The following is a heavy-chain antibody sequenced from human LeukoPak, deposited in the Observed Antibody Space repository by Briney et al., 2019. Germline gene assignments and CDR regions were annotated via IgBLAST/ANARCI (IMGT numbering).Heavy chain of an antibody. CDR3: ARDYGSSLREDWFDP. CDR2: ITSDGSNI. V-gene: IGHV3-74*01. Sequence: GGSLRLSCAASGFTFSNFWLHWVRQAPGKGLEWVSRITSDGSNINYADSVQGRFTISRDNAKNTLYLQMNSLRAEDTAVYYCARDYGSSLREDWFDPWGQGTLVTVSS. D-gene: IGHD6-13*01. J-gene: IGHJ5*02. CDR1: GFTFSNFW.